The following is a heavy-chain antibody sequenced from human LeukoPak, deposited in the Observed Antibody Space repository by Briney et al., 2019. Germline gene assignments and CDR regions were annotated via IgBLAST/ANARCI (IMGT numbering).Heavy chain of an antibody. Sequence: SETLSLTCTVSGGSISSSYWSWIRQPPGKGLEWIASIYDSETTKYNPSLRSRATISSDTSKNQFSLKLSSVTAADTAVYYCARTYCSGGSCHFDYWGQGTLVTVSS. D-gene: IGHD2-15*01. CDR1: GGSISSSY. V-gene: IGHV4-59*08. J-gene: IGHJ4*02. CDR2: IYDSETT. CDR3: ARTYCSGGSCHFDY.